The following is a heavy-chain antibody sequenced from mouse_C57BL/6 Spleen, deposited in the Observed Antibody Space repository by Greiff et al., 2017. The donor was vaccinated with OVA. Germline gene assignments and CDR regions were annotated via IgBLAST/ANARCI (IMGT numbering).Heavy chain of an antibody. J-gene: IGHJ2*01. CDR1: GFTFSDYG. V-gene: IGHV5-17*01. CDR3: ARDYYGSSYVFDY. Sequence: EVQLVESGGGLVKPGGSLKLSCAASGFTFSDYGMHWVRQAPEQGLEWVAYISSGSSTIYYADTVKGRFTISRDNATNTLFLQMTSLRSEDTAMYDCARDYYGSSYVFDYWGQGTTLTVSS. D-gene: IGHD1-1*01. CDR2: ISSGSSTI.